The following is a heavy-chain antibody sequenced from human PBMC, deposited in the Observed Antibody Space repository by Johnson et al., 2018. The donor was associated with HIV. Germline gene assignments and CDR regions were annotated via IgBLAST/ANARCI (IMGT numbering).Heavy chain of an antibody. CDR3: ARDHIRGYDSPNDAFDI. J-gene: IGHJ3*02. V-gene: IGHV3-11*04. CDR1: GFTFSDYY. D-gene: IGHD3-22*01. CDR2: ISSSGSTI. Sequence: QVQLVESGGVVVQPGGSLRLSCAASGFTFSDYYMSWIRQAPGKGLEWVPYISSSGSTIYYADSVKGRFTISRDNAKNSLYLQMNSLRAEDTAVYYCARDHIRGYDSPNDAFDIWGQGTMVTVSS.